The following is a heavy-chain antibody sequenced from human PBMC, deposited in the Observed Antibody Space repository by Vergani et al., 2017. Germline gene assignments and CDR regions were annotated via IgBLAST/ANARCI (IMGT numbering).Heavy chain of an antibody. CDR2: IFSNDEK. CDR3: ARTSIVGATYYFDY. Sequence: QVTLKESGPVLVKPTETLTLTCTVSGFSLSNARMGVSWIRQPPGKALEWLAHIFSNDEKSYSTSLKSRLTISKDTSKSQVVLTMTNMDPVDTATYYCARTSIVGATYYFDYWGQGTLVTVSS. J-gene: IGHJ4*02. D-gene: IGHD1-26*01. CDR1: GFSLSNARMG. V-gene: IGHV2-26*01.